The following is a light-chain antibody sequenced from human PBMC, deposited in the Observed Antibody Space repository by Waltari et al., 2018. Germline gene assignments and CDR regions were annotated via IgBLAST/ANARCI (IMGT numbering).Light chain of an antibody. CDR2: WAS. V-gene: IGKV4-1*01. CDR3: QQYYTVPPHT. CDR1: PSVLYSSNNKNY. Sequence: IVMTQSPDSLAVSLGERATINCKSSPSVLYSSNNKNYLAWYQQKPGQPPKLLIYWASTRESGVPDRFSGSGSGTDFTLTISSLQAEDVAVYYCQQYYTVPPHTFGGGTKVEIK. J-gene: IGKJ4*01.